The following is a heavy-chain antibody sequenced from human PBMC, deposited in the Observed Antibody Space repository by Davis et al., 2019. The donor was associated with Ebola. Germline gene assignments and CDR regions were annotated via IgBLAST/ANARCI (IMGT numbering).Heavy chain of an antibody. J-gene: IGHJ5*02. CDR2: IHYGGST. Sequence: MPSETLSLTCAVYGGSFSGYYWSWIRQPPGKGLEWIGSIHYGGSTYYTPSLKSRVIISVDTSRKQFSLNLSSVTAADTAMYYCARRGTSSWYAGWFDPWGQGTLVTVSS. D-gene: IGHD6-13*01. CDR1: GGSFSGYY. CDR3: ARRGTSSWYAGWFDP. V-gene: IGHV4-34*01.